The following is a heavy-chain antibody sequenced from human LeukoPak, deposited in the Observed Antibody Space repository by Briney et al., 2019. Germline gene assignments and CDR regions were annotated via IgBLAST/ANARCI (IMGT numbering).Heavy chain of an antibody. V-gene: IGHV1-3*01. Sequence: RAPVKVSCKASGYTFSSYAMHWVRQAPGQGLEWMGWINAGNGNTKYSQKFQDRITFTSDTSASTAYMELSSLRSEDTAVYYCAIHCSGGSCSRSYYFDYWGQGTLVTVSS. D-gene: IGHD2-15*01. CDR3: AIHCSGGSCSRSYYFDY. CDR1: GYTFSSYA. J-gene: IGHJ4*02. CDR2: INAGNGNT.